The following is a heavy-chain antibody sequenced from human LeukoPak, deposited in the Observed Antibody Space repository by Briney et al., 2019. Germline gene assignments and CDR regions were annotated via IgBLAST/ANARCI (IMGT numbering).Heavy chain of an antibody. CDR2: ISGSGGST. J-gene: IGHJ6*03. CDR1: GFTFSSDA. D-gene: IGHD3-10*01. V-gene: IGHV3-23*01. CDR3: ARDPVGFGATIYYYYYMDV. Sequence: GGSLRLSCAASGFTFSSDAMSWVRQAPGKGLEWVSAISGSGGSTYYADSVKGRFTISRDNARNSLFLQMNSLRAEDTAVYYCARDPVGFGATIYYYYYMDVWGKGTTVTVSS.